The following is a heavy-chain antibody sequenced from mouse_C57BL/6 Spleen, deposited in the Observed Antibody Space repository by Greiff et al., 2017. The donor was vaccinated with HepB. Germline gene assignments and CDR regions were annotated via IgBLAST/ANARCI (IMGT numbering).Heavy chain of an antibody. V-gene: IGHV6-6*01. CDR3: TRTGYDYDSAWFAY. CDR2: IRNKANNHAT. CDR1: GFTFSDAW. D-gene: IGHD2-4*01. J-gene: IGHJ3*01. Sequence: EVQLVESGGGLVQPGGSMKLSCAASGFTFSDAWMDWVRQSPEKGLEWVAAIRNKANNHATYYAESVKGRLTISRDDSKSSVYLQMNSLRAEDTGIYYCTRTGYDYDSAWFAYWGQGTLVTVSA.